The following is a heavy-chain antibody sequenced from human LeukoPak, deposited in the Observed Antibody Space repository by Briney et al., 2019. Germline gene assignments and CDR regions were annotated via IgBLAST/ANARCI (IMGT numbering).Heavy chain of an antibody. CDR1: GFTFSSYS. CDR3: ARLAVAGNWFDP. D-gene: IGHD6-19*01. J-gene: IGHJ5*02. Sequence: GGSLRLSCAASGFTFSSYSMNWVRQAPGKGLEWVSSISSSSSYIYYADSVKGRFIISRDNAKNSLYLQMNSLRAEDTAVYYCARLAVAGNWFDPWGQGTLVTVSS. CDR2: ISSSSSYI. V-gene: IGHV3-21*01.